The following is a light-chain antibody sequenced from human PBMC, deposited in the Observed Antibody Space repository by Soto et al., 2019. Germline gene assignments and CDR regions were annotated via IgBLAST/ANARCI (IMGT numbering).Light chain of an antibody. J-gene: IGKJ1*01. CDR1: RGISNS. V-gene: IGKV1-16*02. CDR2: AAS. Sequence: DIQMTQSPSSLSASVGDRVTITCRASRGISNSLAWFQQKPGKAPQPLIFAASSLQSGVPSKFSGSGSGTEFTLTISGLQPEDFATYYCQQYNSYWTFGQGTKVDI. CDR3: QQYNSYWT.